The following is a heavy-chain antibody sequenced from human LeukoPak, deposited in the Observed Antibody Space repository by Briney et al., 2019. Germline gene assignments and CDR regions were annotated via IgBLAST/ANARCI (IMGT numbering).Heavy chain of an antibody. Sequence: NPSETLSLTCTVSGGSISSYYWSWIRQPPGKGLEWIGYIYYSGSTNYNPSLKSRVTISVDTSKNQFSLKLSSVTAADTAVYYCAREVGAAASNWFDPWGQGTLVTVSS. CDR1: GGSISSYY. J-gene: IGHJ5*02. V-gene: IGHV4-59*01. D-gene: IGHD6-13*01. CDR2: IYYSGST. CDR3: AREVGAAASNWFDP.